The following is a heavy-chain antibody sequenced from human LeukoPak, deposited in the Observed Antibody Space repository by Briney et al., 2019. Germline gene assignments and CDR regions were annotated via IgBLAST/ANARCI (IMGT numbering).Heavy chain of an antibody. CDR1: GFSFSTYW. J-gene: IGHJ4*02. V-gene: IGHV3-7*01. CDR3: GRGDPDY. CDR2: INQAGSDR. Sequence: PGGSLTLSCEVSGFSFSTYWMNWVRQAPAKGLEWVANINQAGSDRYYVDSVKGRFTISRDNAKNALYLKMNSLRAEDTAVYYCGRGDPDYWGQGTLVTVSS.